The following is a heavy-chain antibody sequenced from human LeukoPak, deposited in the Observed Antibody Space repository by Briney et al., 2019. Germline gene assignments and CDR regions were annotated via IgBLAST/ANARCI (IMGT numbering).Heavy chain of an antibody. CDR1: GFRFSSYE. D-gene: IGHD7-27*01. J-gene: IGHJ4*01. CDR2: ISSSGSTI. CDR3: ARIHKLGILAHFDY. Sequence: GGSLRLSCAASGFRFSSYEMNWVRQAPGKGLEWVSYISSSGSTIYYADSVKGRFTLSRDNAKNSLYLQMNSLRAEDTAVYYCARIHKLGILAHFDYWGQEPWSPSPQ. V-gene: IGHV3-48*03.